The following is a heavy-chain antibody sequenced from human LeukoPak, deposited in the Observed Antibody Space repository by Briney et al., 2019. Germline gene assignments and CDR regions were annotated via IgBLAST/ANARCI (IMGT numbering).Heavy chain of an antibody. CDR2: IYYSGST. V-gene: IGHV4-59*01. CDR1: GGSISSYY. D-gene: IGHD1-26*01. J-gene: IGHJ4*02. CDR3: AREGGGELTGYFDY. Sequence: PSETLSLTCTVSGGSISSYYWSWIRQPPGKELEWIGYIYYSGSTNYNPSLKSRVTISVDTSKNQFSLKLSSVTAADTAVYYCAREGGGELTGYFDYWGQGTLVTVSS.